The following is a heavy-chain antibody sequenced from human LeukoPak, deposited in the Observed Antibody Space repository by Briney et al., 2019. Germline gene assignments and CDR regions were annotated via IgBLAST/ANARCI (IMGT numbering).Heavy chain of an antibody. J-gene: IGHJ4*02. Sequence: SETLSLTCAVSGYSISSGYYWGWIRQPPEKGLEWIGSIYHSGSTYYNPSLKSRVTISVDTSKNQFSLKLSSVTAADTAVYYCARHYYGSPLDYWGQGTLVTVSS. V-gene: IGHV4-38-2*01. CDR1: GYSISSGYY. CDR3: ARHYYGSPLDY. D-gene: IGHD3-10*01. CDR2: IYHSGST.